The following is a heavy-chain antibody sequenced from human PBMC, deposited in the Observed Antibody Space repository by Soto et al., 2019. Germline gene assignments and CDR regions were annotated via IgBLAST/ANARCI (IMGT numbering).Heavy chain of an antibody. Sequence: ASVKVSCKASGGTFSSYAISWVRQAPGQGLEWMGGIIPIFGTANYAQKFQSRVTITADESTSTAYMELSSLRSEDTAVYYCARDYGEGIAVAGTDYYGMDVWG. CDR2: IIPIFGTA. J-gene: IGHJ6*02. CDR3: ARDYGEGIAVAGTDYYGMDV. D-gene: IGHD6-19*01. CDR1: GGTFSSYA. V-gene: IGHV1-69*13.